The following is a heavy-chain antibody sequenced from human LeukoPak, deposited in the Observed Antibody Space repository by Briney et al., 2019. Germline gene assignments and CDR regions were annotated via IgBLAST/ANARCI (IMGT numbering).Heavy chain of an antibody. Sequence: ASVEVSCKVSGYTLTELSMHWVRQAPGKGLEWMGGFDPEDGETIYAQKFQGRVTMTEDTSTDTAYMELSSLRSEDTAVYYCATGPPRSATLKTLDYWGQGTLVTVSS. CDR2: FDPEDGET. V-gene: IGHV1-24*01. D-gene: IGHD2-15*01. CDR3: ATGPPRSATLKTLDY. CDR1: GYTLTELS. J-gene: IGHJ4*02.